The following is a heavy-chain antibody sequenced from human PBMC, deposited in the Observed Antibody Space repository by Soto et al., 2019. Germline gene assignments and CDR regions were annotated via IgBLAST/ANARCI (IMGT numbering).Heavy chain of an antibody. CDR1: GDSVSSNSAA. D-gene: IGHD6-13*01. CDR3: ARDHAIAAAASYYYYGMDV. Sequence: QSQTLSLTCAISGDSVSSNSAAWNWIRQSPSRGLEWLGRTYYRSKWYNDYAVSVKSRITINPDTSKNQFSLQLNSVTPEDTAVYYCARDHAIAAAASYYYYGMDVWGQGTTVTVSS. V-gene: IGHV6-1*01. CDR2: TYYRSKWYN. J-gene: IGHJ6*02.